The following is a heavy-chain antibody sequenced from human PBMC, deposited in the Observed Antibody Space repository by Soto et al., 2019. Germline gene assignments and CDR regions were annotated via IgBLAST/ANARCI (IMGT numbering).Heavy chain of an antibody. CDR2: IRSKAYGLTT. CDR3: TRVGYHYDILTDKYYYYGMDV. D-gene: IGHD3-9*01. CDR1: GFTFGDYA. J-gene: IGHJ6*02. Sequence: GGSLRLSCTASGFTFGDYAMSWFRQAPGKGLEWVVFIRSKAYGLTTEYAASVKGRFTVSSDDSKSIAYLQMKSLKTEDTAVYYCTRVGYHYDILTDKYYYYGMDVWGQGTTVTVSS. V-gene: IGHV3-49*03.